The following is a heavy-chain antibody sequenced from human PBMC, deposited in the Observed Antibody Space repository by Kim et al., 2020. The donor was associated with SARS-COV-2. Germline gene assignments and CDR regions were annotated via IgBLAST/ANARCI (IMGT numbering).Heavy chain of an antibody. CDR1: GFTFSSYA. J-gene: IGHJ4*02. CDR3: AIVPNAPGISDY. CDR2: ISYDGSNK. Sequence: GGSLRLSCAASGFTFSSYAMHWVRQAPGKGLEWVAVISYDGSNKYYADSVKGRFTISRDNSKNTLYLQMNSLRAEDTAVYYCAIVPNAPGISDYWGQGTLVTVSS. D-gene: IGHD2-15*01. V-gene: IGHV3-30*04.